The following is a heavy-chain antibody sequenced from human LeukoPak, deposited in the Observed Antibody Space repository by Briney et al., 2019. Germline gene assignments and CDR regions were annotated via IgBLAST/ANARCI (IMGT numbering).Heavy chain of an antibody. Sequence: GGSLRLSCAVSGVSVTGSVIHWVRQAPGKGLEYVSGIGTDEISTYYGNSVKGRFTISRDNAKNSLYLQMNSLRAEDTAVYYCARGGDTAMGDWGQGTLVTVSS. J-gene: IGHJ4*02. CDR2: IGTDEIST. CDR1: GVSVTGSV. V-gene: IGHV3-64*01. CDR3: ARGGDTAMGD. D-gene: IGHD5-18*01.